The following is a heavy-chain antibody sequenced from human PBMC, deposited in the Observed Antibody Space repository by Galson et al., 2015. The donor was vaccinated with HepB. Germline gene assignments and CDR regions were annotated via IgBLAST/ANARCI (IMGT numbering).Heavy chain of an antibody. J-gene: IGHJ4*02. CDR3: ARDQYPSRMTTVTTSRTTQSDY. CDR1: GSTFTSYG. CDR2: ICTYNGNT. D-gene: IGHD4-17*01. Sequence: SVKVSCKASGSTFTSYGISWVRQAPGQGLEWMGWICTYNGNTNYAQKFQGRVTMTTDTSTSTAYMELRSLRSDDTAVYYCARDQYPSRMTTVTTSRTTQSDYWGQGTLVTVSS. V-gene: IGHV1-18*04.